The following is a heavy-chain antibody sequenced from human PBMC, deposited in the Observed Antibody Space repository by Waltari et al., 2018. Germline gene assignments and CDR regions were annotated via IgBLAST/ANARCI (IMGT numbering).Heavy chain of an antibody. CDR2: INHSGST. J-gene: IGHJ6*02. V-gene: IGHV4-34*01. Sequence: QVQLQQWGAGLLKPSETLSLTCAVYGGSFSGYYWSWIRQPPGKGLEWIGEINHSGSTNDNPSLKSRVTISVDTSKNQFSLKLSSVTAADTAVYYCARVDIVVVPAAEKNNYYYYGMDVWGQGTTVTVSS. CDR3: ARVDIVVVPAAEKNNYYYYGMDV. CDR1: GGSFSGYY. D-gene: IGHD2-2*01.